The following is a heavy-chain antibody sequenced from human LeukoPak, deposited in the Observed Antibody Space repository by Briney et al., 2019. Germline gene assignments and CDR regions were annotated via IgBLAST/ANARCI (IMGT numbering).Heavy chain of an antibody. Sequence: GGSLRLSCAASGFTFDDYAMHWVRQAPGKGLEWVSGISWNSGSIGYADSVKGRFTISRDDAENSLYLQMNSLRAEDTALYYCAKDVRGYSSSSPTFGYWGQGTLVTVSS. J-gene: IGHJ4*02. CDR1: GFTFDDYA. D-gene: IGHD6-6*01. CDR3: AKDVRGYSSSSPTFGY. CDR2: ISWNSGSI. V-gene: IGHV3-9*01.